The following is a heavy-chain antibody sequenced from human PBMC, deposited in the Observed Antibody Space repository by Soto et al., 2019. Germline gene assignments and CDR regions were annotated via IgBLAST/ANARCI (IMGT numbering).Heavy chain of an antibody. D-gene: IGHD1-26*01. CDR1: GFSVTTNY. V-gene: IGHV3-53*02. CDR2: TFTGGST. Sequence: EVQLVETGGGLIQPRGSLRLSCLASGFSVTTNYIIWVRQPPGKGLEWVSTTFTGGSTHYADSVKGRFSISRDNSKNTVYLQMNNLRVEDTAVYYCAKKPPSSIQGWAFGMDVWDQGTTVSVSS. CDR3: AKKPPSSIQGWAFGMDV. J-gene: IGHJ6*02.